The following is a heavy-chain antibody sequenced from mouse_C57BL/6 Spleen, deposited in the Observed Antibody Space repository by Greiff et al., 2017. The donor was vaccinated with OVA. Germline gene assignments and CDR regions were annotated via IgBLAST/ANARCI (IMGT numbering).Heavy chain of an antibody. J-gene: IGHJ1*03. Sequence: VKLQQPGAELVMPGASVKLSCKASGYTFTSYWMHWVKQRPGQGLAWIGEIDPSDSYTNYNQKFKGKSTLTVDKSSSTAYMQLSSLTSEDSAVYYCARRGFITTSLGDWYFDVWGTGTTVTVSS. D-gene: IGHD1-1*01. CDR1: GYTFTSYW. CDR2: IDPSDSYT. V-gene: IGHV1-69*01. CDR3: ARRGFITTSLGDWYFDV.